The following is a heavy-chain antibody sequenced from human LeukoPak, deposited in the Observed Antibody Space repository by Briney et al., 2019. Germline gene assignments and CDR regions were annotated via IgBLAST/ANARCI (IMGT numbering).Heavy chain of an antibody. CDR3: ANKPAGFDP. CDR1: GFTFSSSA. CDR2: ITGSGYYT. Sequence: SGGSLRLSCAASGFTFSSSAMGWVRQAPGKGLEWVSSITGSGYYTYYADSVKGRFTISRDNSKSTLYLQMNSLRAEDTAVYYCANKPAGFDPWGQGTLVTVSS. J-gene: IGHJ5*02. V-gene: IGHV3-23*01. D-gene: IGHD1-14*01.